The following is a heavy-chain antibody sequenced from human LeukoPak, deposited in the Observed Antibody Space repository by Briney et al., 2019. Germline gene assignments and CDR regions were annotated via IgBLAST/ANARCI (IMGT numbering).Heavy chain of an antibody. CDR3: AREMGATTFYYYYMDV. Sequence: ASVKVSCKASGYTFTGYYMHWVRQAPGQGLEWMGWINPNSGGTNYAQKFQGRVTMTRDTSISTAYMELSRLRSDDTAVYYCAREMGATTFYYYYMDVWGKGTTVTVSS. CDR2: INPNSGGT. D-gene: IGHD1-26*01. V-gene: IGHV1-2*02. J-gene: IGHJ6*03. CDR1: GYTFTGYY.